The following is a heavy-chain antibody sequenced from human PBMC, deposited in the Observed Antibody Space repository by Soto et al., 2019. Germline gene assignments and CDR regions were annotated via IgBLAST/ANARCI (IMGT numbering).Heavy chain of an antibody. CDR3: ARHSLYCSSTSCYEWVV. CDR2: IDPSDSYT. CDR1: GYSFTSYW. Sequence: RCESLKISCKGSGYSFTSYWISWVRQMPGKGLEWMGRIDPSDSYTNYSPSFQGHVTISADKSISTAYLQWSSLKASDTAMYYCARHSLYCSSTSCYEWVVWGQGTKVTVSS. D-gene: IGHD2-2*01. J-gene: IGHJ6*02. V-gene: IGHV5-10-1*01.